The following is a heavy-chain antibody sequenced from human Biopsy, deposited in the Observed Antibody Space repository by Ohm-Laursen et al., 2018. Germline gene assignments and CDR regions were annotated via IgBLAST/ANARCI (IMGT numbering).Heavy chain of an antibody. CDR2: IYSSGST. Sequence: GTLSLTCTFSGGSISNYYWSWIRQPAGKGLEWIGRIYSSGSTNYNPSLKSRVTMSVDTSKNQFSLILSSMTAADTAVYYCAREPRIAAVAYFDPWGQGTLVTVSS. CDR1: GGSISNYY. D-gene: IGHD6-13*01. J-gene: IGHJ5*02. V-gene: IGHV4-4*07. CDR3: AREPRIAAVAYFDP.